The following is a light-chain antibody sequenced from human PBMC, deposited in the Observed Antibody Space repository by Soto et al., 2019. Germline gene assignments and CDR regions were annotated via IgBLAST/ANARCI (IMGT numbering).Light chain of an antibody. CDR1: QSVGSN. J-gene: IGKJ2*01. V-gene: IGKV3-15*01. CDR2: GAS. CDR3: QQYTNWPYT. Sequence: EIVMTQSPATLSVSPGERASLSCRASQSVGSNLAWYQQTAGQAPRLLIYGASTRATGIPARFRGSGSGTEFTPTISSLQSEDFAVYSCQQYTNWPYTVGQGTKVEIK.